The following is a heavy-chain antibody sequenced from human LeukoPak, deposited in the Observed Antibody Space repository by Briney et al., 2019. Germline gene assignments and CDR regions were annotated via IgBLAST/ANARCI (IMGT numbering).Heavy chain of an antibody. CDR3: AGVPHDIRGYHVIAFDI. D-gene: IGHD3-22*01. CDR1: GFTVSSNY. V-gene: IGHV3-66*01. J-gene: IGHJ3*02. Sequence: GGSLRLSCAASGFTVSSNYMSWVRQAPGKGLEWVSVIYSGGSTYYADSVKGRFTISRDNSKNTLYLQMNSLRAEDTAVYYCAGVPHDIRGYHVIAFDIWGQGTMLTVSS. CDR2: IYSGGST.